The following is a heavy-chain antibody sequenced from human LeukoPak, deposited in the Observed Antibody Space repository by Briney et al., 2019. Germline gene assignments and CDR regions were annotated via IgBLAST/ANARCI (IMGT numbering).Heavy chain of an antibody. J-gene: IGHJ4*02. CDR1: GFTFSSYG. CDR3: AKKSGHYDSSGYSDFDY. CDR2: ISYDGSNK. V-gene: IGHV3-30*18. Sequence: GGSLRLSCAASGFTFSSYGMHWVRQAPGKGLEWVAVISYDGSNKYYADSVKGRFTISRDNSKNTLYLQMNSLRAEDTAVYYCAKKSGHYDSSGYSDFDYWGQGTLVTVSS. D-gene: IGHD3-22*01.